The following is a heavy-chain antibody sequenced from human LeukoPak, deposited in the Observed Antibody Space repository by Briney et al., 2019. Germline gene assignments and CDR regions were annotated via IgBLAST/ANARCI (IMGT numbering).Heavy chain of an antibody. Sequence: ASVKVSCKASGYTFTGCYMHWVRQAPGQGLEWMGWINPNSGGTNYAQKFQGWVTMTRDTSISTAYMELSRLRSDDTAVYYCARGSSEQWLRSPLDAFDIWGQGTMVTVSS. CDR1: GYTFTGCY. CDR2: INPNSGGT. D-gene: IGHD6-19*01. V-gene: IGHV1-2*04. J-gene: IGHJ3*02. CDR3: ARGSSEQWLRSPLDAFDI.